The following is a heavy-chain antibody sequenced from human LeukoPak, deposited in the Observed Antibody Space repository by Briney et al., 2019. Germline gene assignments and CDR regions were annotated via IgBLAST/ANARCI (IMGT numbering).Heavy chain of an antibody. Sequence: PGGSLRLSCAASGFTFISYSMNWVRQAPGKGLEWVSYISSSSSTIYYADSVKGRFTISRDNAKNSLYLQMNSLRAEDTAVYYCARERRPAAMDAFDIWGQGTMVTVSS. J-gene: IGHJ3*02. CDR3: ARERRPAAMDAFDI. CDR1: GFTFISYS. D-gene: IGHD2-2*01. V-gene: IGHV3-48*01. CDR2: ISSSSSTI.